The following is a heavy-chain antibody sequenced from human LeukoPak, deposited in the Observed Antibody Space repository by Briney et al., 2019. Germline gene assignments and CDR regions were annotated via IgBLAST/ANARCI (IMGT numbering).Heavy chain of an antibody. CDR1: GFTFSSYS. CDR2: ISSSSSYI. D-gene: IGHD1-26*01. Sequence: GGSLILSCAASGFTFSSYSMNWVRQAPGKALDWVSSISSSSSYIYYPDSVKGRFTISRDNAKNSLYLQMNSLRAEDTAVYYCAGREGWPGRDWGQGTLVTVSS. J-gene: IGHJ4*02. V-gene: IGHV3-21*01. CDR3: AGREGWPGRD.